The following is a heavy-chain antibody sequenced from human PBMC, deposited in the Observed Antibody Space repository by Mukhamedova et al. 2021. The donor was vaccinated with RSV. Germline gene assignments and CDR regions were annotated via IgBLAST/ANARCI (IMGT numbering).Heavy chain of an antibody. J-gene: IGHJ3*02. Sequence: EWVSLISGSGSSTNYADSVKGRFTISRDNSKSTLYLHVNSLRAEDTAVYYCGRSTNFWSGWFDIWGQGTMVTVSS. D-gene: IGHD3-3*01. CDR2: ISGSGSST. CDR3: GRSTNFWSGWFDI. V-gene: IGHV3-23*01.